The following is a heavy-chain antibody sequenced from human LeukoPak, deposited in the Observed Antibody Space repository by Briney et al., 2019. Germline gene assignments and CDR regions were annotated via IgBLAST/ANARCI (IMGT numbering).Heavy chain of an antibody. CDR2: VRDNGEN. Sequence: SQTMSLTCTVSGGSINTYYWSWHRQPPGKGLEWIAYVRDNGENNYNPSLKSRGSISVDTATNQISLRLNFGSAAYTAIYVCSRQPASTADFDIWGLGTMVAVSS. CDR3: SRQPASTADFDI. D-gene: IGHD5-18*01. J-gene: IGHJ3*02. CDR1: GGSINTYY. V-gene: IGHV4-59*08.